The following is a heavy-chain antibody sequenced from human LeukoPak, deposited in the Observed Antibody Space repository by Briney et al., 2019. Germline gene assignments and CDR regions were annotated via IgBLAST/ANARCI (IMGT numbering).Heavy chain of an antibody. V-gene: IGHV4-59*12. CDR2: IFSSGST. Sequence: PSETLSLTCTVSGDSISGYYWSWIRQPPGKGLEWIGYIFSSGSTNYNPSLKSRVTISVDTSKNQFSLKLSSVTAADTAVYFCASPKIAMSEYFQHWGQGTLVTVSS. D-gene: IGHD2-21*01. J-gene: IGHJ1*01. CDR3: ASPKIAMSEYFQH. CDR1: GDSISGYY.